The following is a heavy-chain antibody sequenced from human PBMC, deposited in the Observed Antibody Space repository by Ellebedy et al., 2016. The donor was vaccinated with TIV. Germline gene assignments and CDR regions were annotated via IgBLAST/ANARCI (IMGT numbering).Heavy chain of an antibody. J-gene: IGHJ5*02. CDR1: EFSFRSYW. D-gene: IGHD4-17*01. Sequence: PGGSLRLSCAASEFSFRSYWMTWVRQAPGKGLEWVAKIRQEGDEIYYVESVKGRFTISRDNAKNSLFLQMNSLRVDDTAVYYCARRASYGDYAVQVNPWFDPWGQGTLVTVSS. CDR3: ARRASYGDYAVQVNPWFDP. CDR2: IRQEGDEI. V-gene: IGHV3-7*01.